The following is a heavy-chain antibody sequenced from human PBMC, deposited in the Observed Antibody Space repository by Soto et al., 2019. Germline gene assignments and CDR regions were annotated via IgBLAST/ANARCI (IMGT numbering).Heavy chain of an antibody. CDR2: IYSGGSK. J-gene: IGHJ4*02. CDR1: GCTVSSNY. Sequence: EVQLVETGGGLIQPGGSLRLSCAASGCTVSSNYMSWVRQAPGKGLEWVSIIYSGGSKHYAPSLKGRFTITRDNSKNTVYLHVDSLSADDTSVYFCASGRNVCDHGGYGYFWGQGTLVTVSP. CDR3: ASGRNVCDHGGYGYF. V-gene: IGHV3-53*02. D-gene: IGHD2-21*01.